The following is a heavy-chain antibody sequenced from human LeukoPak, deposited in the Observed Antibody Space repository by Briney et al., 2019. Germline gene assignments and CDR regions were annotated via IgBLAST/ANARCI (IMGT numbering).Heavy chain of an antibody. CDR1: GFTFSKYA. D-gene: IGHD3-22*01. V-gene: IGHV3-23*01. J-gene: IGHJ3*02. CDR2: LSGTGDNT. CDR3: AKDFIVVISRHDAFDI. Sequence: PGGSLRLSCAASGFTFSKYAMSWVRQAPGKGLEWVSALSGTGDNTFYADSVKGRFTISRDNSKNTLYLQMNSLRAEDTAVYYCAKDFIVVISRHDAFDIWGQGTMVTVSS.